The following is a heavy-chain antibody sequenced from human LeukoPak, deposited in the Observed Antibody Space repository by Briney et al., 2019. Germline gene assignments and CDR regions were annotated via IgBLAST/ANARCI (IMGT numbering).Heavy chain of an antibody. CDR3: ARDSENVLRYFDWLYPYDY. J-gene: IGHJ4*02. V-gene: IGHV1-2*02. Sequence: ASVKVSCKASGYTFTGYYMHWVRQAPGQGLEWMGWINPNSGGTNYAQKLQGRVTMTTDTSTSTAYMELRSLRSDDTAVYYCARDSENVLRYFDWLYPYDYWGQGTLVTVSS. CDR1: GYTFTGYY. D-gene: IGHD3-9*01. CDR2: INPNSGGT.